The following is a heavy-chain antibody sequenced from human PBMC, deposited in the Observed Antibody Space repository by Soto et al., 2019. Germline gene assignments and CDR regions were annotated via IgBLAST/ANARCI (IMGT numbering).Heavy chain of an antibody. CDR2: LNTDGSTT. CDR1: GFTFSTYW. CDR3: ASPRGTWSTCDAFDV. J-gene: IGHJ3*01. D-gene: IGHD6-13*01. V-gene: IGHV3-74*01. Sequence: EMQLVESGGRLVQPGGSLRLSCAASGFTFSTYWMAWVRQAPGKGLVWVSRLNTDGSTTNYADSVRGRFTISRDNAKNTIYMEMNRLRVDDTAVYYCASPRGTWSTCDAFDVWGQGTMVTVSS.